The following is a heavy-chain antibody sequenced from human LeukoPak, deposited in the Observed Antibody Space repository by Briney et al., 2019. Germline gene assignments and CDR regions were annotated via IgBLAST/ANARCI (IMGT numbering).Heavy chain of an antibody. V-gene: IGHV4-39*01. CDR2: IYYSGST. J-gene: IGHJ4*02. CDR3: ARRQTLAAAGPVYDY. CDR1: GGSISSSSYY. Sequence: SETLSLTCTVSGGSISSSSYYWGWIRQPPGKGLVWIGSIYYSGSTYYNPSLKSRVTISVDTSKNQFSLKLSSVTAADTAVYYCARRQTLAAAGPVYDYWGQGTLVTVSS. D-gene: IGHD6-13*01.